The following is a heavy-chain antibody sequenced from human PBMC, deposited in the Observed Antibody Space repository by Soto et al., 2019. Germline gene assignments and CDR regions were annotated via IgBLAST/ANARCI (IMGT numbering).Heavy chain of an antibody. J-gene: IGHJ6*03. CDR1: GDSVSSNSAA. V-gene: IGHV6-1*01. CDR3: ARDLIVSCSVGSCYAPHYYYYYYMDV. D-gene: IGHD2-15*01. CDR2: TYYSSKWYN. Sequence: SQTLSLTCAISGDSVSSNSAAWNWIRQSPSRGLEWLGRTYYSSKWYNDYAVSVKSRITINPDTSKNQFSLQLNSVTPEDTAVYYCARDLIVSCSVGSCYAPHYYYYYYMDVWGKGTTVTVSS.